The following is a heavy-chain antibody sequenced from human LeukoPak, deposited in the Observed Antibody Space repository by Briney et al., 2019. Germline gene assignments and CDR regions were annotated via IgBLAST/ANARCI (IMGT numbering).Heavy chain of an antibody. D-gene: IGHD3/OR15-3a*01. V-gene: IGHV4-30-2*01. CDR1: GGSISSGGYS. J-gene: IGHJ3*02. Sequence: SETLSLTCAVSGGSISSGGYSWSWIRQPPGKGLEWIGYIYHSGSTYYNPSLKSRVTISVDTSKNQFSLKLSSVTAADTAVYYCARDASLLDYDAFDIWGQGTMVTVSS. CDR2: IYHSGST. CDR3: ARDASLLDYDAFDI.